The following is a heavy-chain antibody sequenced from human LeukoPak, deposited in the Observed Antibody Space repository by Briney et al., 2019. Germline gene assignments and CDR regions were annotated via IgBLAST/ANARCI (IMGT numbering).Heavy chain of an antibody. CDR2: ISAHNGNT. J-gene: IGHJ4*02. CDR3: ARDGAPHDYGGDSARDY. CDR1: GYTFTSYG. V-gene: IGHV1-18*01. D-gene: IGHD4-23*01. Sequence: ASVKVSCKASGYTFTSYGISWVRQAPGQGLEWMGWISAHNGNTNYAQKLQGRVTMTTDTSTSTAYMELRSLRSDDTAVYYCARDGAPHDYGGDSARDYWGQGTLVTVSS.